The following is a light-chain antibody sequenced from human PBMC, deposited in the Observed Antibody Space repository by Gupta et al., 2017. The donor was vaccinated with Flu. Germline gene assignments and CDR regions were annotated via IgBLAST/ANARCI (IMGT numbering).Light chain of an antibody. CDR1: QSARTY. Sequence: EIVLTQSPATLSLSPGESATLSCRASQSARTYLAWYQHKVGQAPRLLLYDASKRATGIPARFSGSGSGTDFTLTISSLEPGDSAVYYCQQRSNWFTFGGGTKVEIK. J-gene: IGKJ4*01. CDR3: QQRSNWFT. CDR2: DAS. V-gene: IGKV3-11*01.